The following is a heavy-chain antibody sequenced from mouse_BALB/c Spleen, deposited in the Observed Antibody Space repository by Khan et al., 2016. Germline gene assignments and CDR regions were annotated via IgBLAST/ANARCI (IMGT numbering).Heavy chain of an antibody. J-gene: IGHJ4*01. V-gene: IGHV2-2*02. CDR3: ARIYYYGSSYVDY. CDR1: GFSLTSYG. D-gene: IGHD1-1*01. Sequence: VALVESGPGLVQPSQSLSITCTVSGFSLTSYGVHWVRQSPGKGLEWLGVIWSGGSTDYNAAFISRLSISKDNSKSQVFFKMNSLQANDTAIYYCARIYYYGSSYVDYWGQGTSVTVSS. CDR2: IWSGGST.